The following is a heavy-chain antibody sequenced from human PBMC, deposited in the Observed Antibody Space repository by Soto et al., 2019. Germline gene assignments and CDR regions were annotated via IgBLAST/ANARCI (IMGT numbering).Heavy chain of an antibody. CDR1: GFTFSSYA. CDR3: AKERVPAAISYYYYGMDV. D-gene: IGHD2-2*01. Sequence: GGSLRLSCAASGFTFSSYAMSWVRQAPGKGLEWVSVISGSGGSTYYADSVKGRFTVSRDNSKNTLYLQVNSLRAEDTAVYYCAKERVPAAISYYYYGMDVWGQGTTVTVSS. V-gene: IGHV3-23*01. CDR2: ISGSGGST. J-gene: IGHJ6*02.